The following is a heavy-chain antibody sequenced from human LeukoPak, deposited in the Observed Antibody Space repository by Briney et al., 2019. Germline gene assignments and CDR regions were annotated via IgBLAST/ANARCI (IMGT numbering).Heavy chain of an antibody. D-gene: IGHD2-2*01. CDR3: ARHPEPGYCSSTSCHESYFDY. V-gene: IGHV3-23*01. J-gene: IGHJ4*02. CDR2: ISGSGGRP. Sequence: GRSLRLSCAASGFTFSSYAMSWVRQAPGKGLEWVSAISGSGGRPYYADSVKGRFTISRDNSKNTLYLQMNSLRAEDTAVYYCARHPEPGYCSSTSCHESYFDYWGQGTLVTVSS. CDR1: GFTFSSYA.